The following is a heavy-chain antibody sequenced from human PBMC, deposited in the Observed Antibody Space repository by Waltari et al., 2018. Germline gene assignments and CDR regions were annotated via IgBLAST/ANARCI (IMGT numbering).Heavy chain of an antibody. Sequence: QALLVPSGAEVKKTGASMKVSCKASGHRFGDFFLHWPRQAPGQAPEWMGRIDPKTGDTTYTQKFQGRLTLTRDTSISTEYMELTNLTPDDTAMYFCARVLTSRNRLWLDPWGQGSLVTVSS. CDR2: IDPKTGDT. CDR1: GHRFGDFF. J-gene: IGHJ5*02. V-gene: IGHV1-2*06. CDR3: ARVLTSRNRLWLDP. D-gene: IGHD2-2*01.